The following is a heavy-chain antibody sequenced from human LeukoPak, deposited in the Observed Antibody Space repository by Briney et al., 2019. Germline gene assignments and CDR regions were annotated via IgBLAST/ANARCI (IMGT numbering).Heavy chain of an antibody. D-gene: IGHD4-11*01. J-gene: IGHJ4*02. Sequence: SETLSLTCTVSGGSISSYYWSWIRQPPGKGLERIGYIYYSGTTNYNPSLKSRVTISVDTSKNQFSLKLSSVTAADTAVYYCARLWDSNYFDYWGQGTLVTVSS. CDR2: IYYSGTT. V-gene: IGHV4-59*08. CDR1: GGSISSYY. CDR3: ARLWDSNYFDY.